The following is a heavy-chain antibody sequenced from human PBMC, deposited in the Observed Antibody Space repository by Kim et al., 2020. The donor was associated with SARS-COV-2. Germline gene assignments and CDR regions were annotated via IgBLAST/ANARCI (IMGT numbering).Heavy chain of an antibody. V-gene: IGHV4-39*01. CDR3: ASRYSSSSFAF. CDR2: IYYSGST. D-gene: IGHD6-6*01. Sequence: SETLSLTCTVSGGSISSSSYYWGWIRQPPGKGLEWIGSIYYSGSTYYNPSLKSRVTLSVDTSKNQFSLKLSFVTAADTALYSGASRYSSSSFAFWGQG. J-gene: IGHJ4*02. CDR1: GGSISSSSYY.